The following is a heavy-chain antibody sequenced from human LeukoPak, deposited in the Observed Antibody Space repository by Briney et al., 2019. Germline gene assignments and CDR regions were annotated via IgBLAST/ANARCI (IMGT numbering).Heavy chain of an antibody. CDR3: APGGSGPLY. V-gene: IGHV3-21*01. Sequence: GGSLRLSCAASGLTFSSYNMNWVRQAPGKGLEWVSSISSSSDYIYYADSVKGRFSISRDNAKNSLYLQMNSLRGEDTAVYYCAPGGSGPLYWGQGTLVTVSS. CDR1: GLTFSSYN. CDR2: ISSSSDYI. D-gene: IGHD2-15*01. J-gene: IGHJ4*02.